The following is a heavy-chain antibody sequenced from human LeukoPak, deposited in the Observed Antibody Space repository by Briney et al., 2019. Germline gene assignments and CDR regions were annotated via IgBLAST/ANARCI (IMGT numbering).Heavy chain of an antibody. CDR3: ARDGVSPAYDS. CDR1: GFTFINYG. V-gene: IGHV1-18*01. J-gene: IGHJ5*01. D-gene: IGHD3-16*01. Sequence: ASVKVSCKTSGFTFINYGFTWVRQAPGQGLEWMGWISGYNGDTKYARNLQGRVTMTTDTSTSTVYMELTSLRSDDTAVYYCARDGVSPAYDSWGQGTLAAVSS. CDR2: ISGYNGDT.